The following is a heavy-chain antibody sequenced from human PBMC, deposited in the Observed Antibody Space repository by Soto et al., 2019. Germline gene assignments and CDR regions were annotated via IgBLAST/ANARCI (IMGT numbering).Heavy chain of an antibody. Sequence: PSETLSLTCTVSSDSISWLCWTWIRQPAGKGLEWIGRIYSSGETNYNPSLTGRVIMSLDTSKNQFSLNLTSVTAADTAVYYCARASQCKSSFDCFAWLDYWGQGTLVTVSS. CDR2: IYSSGET. V-gene: IGHV4-4*07. CDR1: SDSISWLC. D-gene: IGHD3-9*01. J-gene: IGHJ4*02. CDR3: ARASQCKSSFDCFAWLDY.